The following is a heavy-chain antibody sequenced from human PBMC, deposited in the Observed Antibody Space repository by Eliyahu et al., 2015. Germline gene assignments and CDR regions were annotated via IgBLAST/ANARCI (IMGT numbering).Heavy chain of an antibody. CDR1: GFTVSNAW. CDR2: IKSLADGGTA. Sequence: QVVESGGGLVKPGGSLRLSCAASGFTVSNAWMSWXRQAPGKGLEWIGRIKSLADGGTAEYAAPVKGRFSMSRDDSKNTLNLQMDNLKTEDTAVYYCTKVGNPAYFGPWGQGTLVIVSS. CDR3: TKVGNPAYFGP. V-gene: IGHV3-15*01. J-gene: IGHJ5*02.